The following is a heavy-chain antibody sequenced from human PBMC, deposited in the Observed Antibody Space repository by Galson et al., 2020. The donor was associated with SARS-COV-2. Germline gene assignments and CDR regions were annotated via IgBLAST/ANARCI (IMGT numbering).Heavy chain of an antibody. CDR1: GFTVSSNY. CDR3: ARDLGLYDGYGMDV. Sequence: QLGESLKISRAASGFTVSSNYMSWVRQAPGKGLEWVSVIYSGGSTYYADSVKGRFTISRDNSKNTLYLQMNSLRAEDTAVYYCARDLGLYDGYGMDVWGQGTTVTVSS. D-gene: IGHD2-8*01. CDR2: IYSGGST. J-gene: IGHJ6*02. V-gene: IGHV3-53*01.